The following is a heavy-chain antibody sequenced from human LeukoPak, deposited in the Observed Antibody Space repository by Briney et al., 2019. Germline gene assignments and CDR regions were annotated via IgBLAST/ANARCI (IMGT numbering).Heavy chain of an antibody. Sequence: PSQTLSLTCTVSGGSISSGGYYWSWIRQPPGKGLEWIGYIYHSGSTYYNPSLKSRVTISVDRSKNQFSLKLSSVTAADTAVYYCARGRYYYYYMDVWGKGTTVTVSS. CDR2: IYHSGST. V-gene: IGHV4-30-2*01. CDR3: ARGRYYYYYMDV. CDR1: GGSISSGGYY. J-gene: IGHJ6*03.